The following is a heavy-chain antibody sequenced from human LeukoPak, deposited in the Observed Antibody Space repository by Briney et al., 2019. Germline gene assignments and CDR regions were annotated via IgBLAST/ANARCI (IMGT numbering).Heavy chain of an antibody. CDR2: ISTNGGST. D-gene: IGHD5-18*01. CDR1: GFMFSNYD. Sequence: GGSLRLSCAASGFMFSNYDMHWVRQAPGGGLEYVSHISTNGGSTYYAISVKGRFTISRDNSKNTLYLQMGSLRAEDMAVYYCARGRGYIYGYDYWGQGTLVTVSS. CDR3: ARGRGYIYGYDY. J-gene: IGHJ4*02. V-gene: IGHV3-64*01.